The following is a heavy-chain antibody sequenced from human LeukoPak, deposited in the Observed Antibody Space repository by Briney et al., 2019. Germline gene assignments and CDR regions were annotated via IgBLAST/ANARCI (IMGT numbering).Heavy chain of an antibody. V-gene: IGHV3-30*02. D-gene: IGHD3-22*01. Sequence: GGSLRLSCAASGFTFSGYGMHWVRQAPGKGLEWVAFVRYDSSNKYYADSVKGRFTVSRDNSKNMLYLQMNSLRAEDTAIYYCARDSNNYYFGYFDYWGQGTLATVSS. CDR2: VRYDSSNK. CDR3: ARDSNNYYFGYFDY. CDR1: GFTFSGYG. J-gene: IGHJ4*02.